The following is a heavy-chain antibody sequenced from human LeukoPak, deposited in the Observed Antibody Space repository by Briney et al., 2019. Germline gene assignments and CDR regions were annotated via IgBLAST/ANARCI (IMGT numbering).Heavy chain of an antibody. CDR2: GSTFNGHR. D-gene: IGHD1-26*01. Sequence: ASVRVSCKASGYTFTDYGIHWVRQAPGQGLEWMSWGSTFNGHRLYGQRFQGRVTMTTDPSTTTVYMELTSLTSDDTALYYCARDAVGARAFDVWGQGTMVTASA. CDR3: ARDAVGARAFDV. CDR1: GYTFTDYG. V-gene: IGHV1-18*01. J-gene: IGHJ3*01.